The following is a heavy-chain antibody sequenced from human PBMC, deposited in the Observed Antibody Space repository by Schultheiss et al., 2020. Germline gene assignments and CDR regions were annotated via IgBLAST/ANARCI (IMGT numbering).Heavy chain of an antibody. CDR2: INHSGST. CDR1: GGSFSGYY. V-gene: IGHV4-34*01. Sequence: SETLSLTCAVYGGSFSGYYWSWIRQPPGKGLEWIGEINHSGSTNYNPSLKSRVTISVDTSKNQFSLKLSSVTAADTAVYYCAGVDTAMVAWGQGTLVTVSS. CDR3: AGVDTAMVA. J-gene: IGHJ5*02. D-gene: IGHD5-18*01.